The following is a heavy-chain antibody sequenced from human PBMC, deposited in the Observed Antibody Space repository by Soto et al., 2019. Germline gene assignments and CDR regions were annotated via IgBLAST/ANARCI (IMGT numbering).Heavy chain of an antibody. CDR1: GFTFSSYA. CDR2: ISGSGGST. J-gene: IGHJ4*02. CDR3: AKDDMVRGGDFDY. V-gene: IGHV3-23*01. D-gene: IGHD3-10*01. Sequence: VPLLESGGGLVQPGGSLRLSCAASGFTFSSYAMSWVRQAPGKGLEWVSAISGSGGSTYYADSVKGRFTISRDNSKNTLCLQMNSLRAEDTAVYYCAKDDMVRGGDFDYWGQGTLVTVSS.